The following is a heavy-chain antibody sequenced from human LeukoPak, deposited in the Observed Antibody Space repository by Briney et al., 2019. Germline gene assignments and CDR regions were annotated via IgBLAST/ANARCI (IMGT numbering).Heavy chain of an antibody. Sequence: GGSLRLSCAASGFTFSSYAMSWVRQAPGKGLEWVANIKQDGSEKYYVDSVKGRFTISRDNAKNSLYLQMNSLRAEDTAVYYCASGPVTTDYWGQGTLVTVSS. J-gene: IGHJ4*02. V-gene: IGHV3-7*01. CDR1: GFTFSSYA. CDR2: IKQDGSEK. D-gene: IGHD4-17*01. CDR3: ASGPVTTDY.